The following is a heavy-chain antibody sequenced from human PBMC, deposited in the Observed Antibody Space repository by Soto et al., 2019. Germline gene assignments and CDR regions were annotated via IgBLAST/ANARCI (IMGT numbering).Heavy chain of an antibody. CDR2: INHSGST. V-gene: IGHV4-34*01. D-gene: IGHD3-3*01. J-gene: IGHJ6*03. CDR3: ARGRITIFGVVISIYYMDV. Sequence: PSETLSLTCAVYGGSFSGYYWSWIRQPPGKGLEWIGEINHSGSTNYNPSLKSRVTISVDTSKNQFSLKLSSVTAADTAVYYCARGRITIFGVVISIYYMDVWGKGTTVTVSS. CDR1: GGSFSGYY.